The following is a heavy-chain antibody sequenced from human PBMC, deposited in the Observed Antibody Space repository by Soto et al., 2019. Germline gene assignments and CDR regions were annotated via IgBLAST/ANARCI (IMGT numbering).Heavy chain of an antibody. Sequence: EVQLVESGGGLVQPGGSLRLSCAASGFTFSSYWMSWVHQAPGKGLVWVANIKGDGSERHYVDSVKGRFIISRDNAKNSLFLQMNSLRVEDTAVYYCARDGCTSATCDVYGMDVWGQGTTVTVSS. D-gene: IGHD2-2*01. CDR2: IKGDGSER. CDR3: ARDGCTSATCDVYGMDV. J-gene: IGHJ6*02. CDR1: GFTFSSYW. V-gene: IGHV3-7*03.